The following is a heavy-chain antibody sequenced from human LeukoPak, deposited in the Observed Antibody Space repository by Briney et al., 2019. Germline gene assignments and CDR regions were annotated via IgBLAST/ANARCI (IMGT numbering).Heavy chain of an antibody. D-gene: IGHD2-21*01. CDR3: VRNIYETRGDYYDY. CDR1: GFSFGDYA. V-gene: IGHV3-49*03. J-gene: IGHJ4*02. Sequence: GRSLILSCAASGFSFGDYAMSWFRQAPGKGLEWVGLIRGNAYGATTEYAASVKGRFAISRDDSTSITYLQMYSLRTDDTAVYYCVRNIYETRGDYYDYWGQGTLVTVSS. CDR2: IRGNAYGATT.